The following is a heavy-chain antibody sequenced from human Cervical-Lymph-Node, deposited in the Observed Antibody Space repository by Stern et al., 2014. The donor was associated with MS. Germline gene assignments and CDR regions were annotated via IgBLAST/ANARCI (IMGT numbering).Heavy chain of an antibody. CDR1: GLTFSDYY. CDR2: ISSGSSYT. J-gene: IGHJ4*02. V-gene: IGHV3-11*06. CDR3: ASHHYYDSSAGLDY. Sequence: VQLVESGGGLVKPGGSLRLSCVASGLTFSDYYMTWIRQAPGKGLEWLSYISSGSSYTNYADSVKGRFTISRDNAKNSLYLQMNSLRADDTAVYYCASHHYYDSSAGLDYWGQGTLVTVYS. D-gene: IGHD3-22*01.